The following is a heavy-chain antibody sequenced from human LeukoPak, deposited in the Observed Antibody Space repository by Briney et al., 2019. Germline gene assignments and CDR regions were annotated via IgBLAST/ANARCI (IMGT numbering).Heavy chain of an antibody. CDR1: GYTFTGYY. Sequence: ASVKVSCKASGYTFTGYYMHWVRQAPGQGLEWMGWINPNSGGTNYAQKFQGRVTMTRDTSISTAYMELSRLRSDDTAVYYCARVYSGYELYYFDYWGQGTLVTVPS. V-gene: IGHV1-2*02. D-gene: IGHD5-12*01. CDR3: ARVYSGYELYYFDY. CDR2: INPNSGGT. J-gene: IGHJ4*02.